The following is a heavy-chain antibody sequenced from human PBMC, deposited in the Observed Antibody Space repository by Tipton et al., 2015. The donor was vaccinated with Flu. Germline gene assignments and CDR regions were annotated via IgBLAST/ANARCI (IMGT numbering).Heavy chain of an antibody. Sequence: SLRLSCAASGFTFSSYWMHWVRQAPGKGLVWVSRINSDGSSTSYADSVKGRFTISRDNAKNTLYLQMNSLRAEDTAVYYCARDSLAARPFSYYYYYGMDVWGQGTTVTVSS. J-gene: IGHJ6*02. CDR1: GFTFSSYW. CDR3: ARDSLAARPFSYYYYYGMDV. D-gene: IGHD6-6*01. CDR2: INSDGSST. V-gene: IGHV3-74*01.